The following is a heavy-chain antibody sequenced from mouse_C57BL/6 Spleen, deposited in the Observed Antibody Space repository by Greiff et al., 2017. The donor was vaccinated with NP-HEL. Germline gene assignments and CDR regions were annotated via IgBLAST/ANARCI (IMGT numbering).Heavy chain of an antibody. CDR2: IDPETGGT. CDR3: TTLGGYYAMDY. CDR1: GYTFTDYE. Sequence: QVQLKESGAELVRPGASVTLSCKASGYTFTDYEMHWVKQTPVHGLEWIGAIDPETGGTAYNQKFKGKAILTADKSSSTAYMELRSLTSEDSAVYYCTTLGGYYAMDYWGQGTSVTVSS. D-gene: IGHD3-3*01. J-gene: IGHJ4*01. V-gene: IGHV1-15*01.